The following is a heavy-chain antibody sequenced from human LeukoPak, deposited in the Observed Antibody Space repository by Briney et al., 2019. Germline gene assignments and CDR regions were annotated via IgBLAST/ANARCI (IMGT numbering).Heavy chain of an antibody. Sequence: GRSLRLSCAASGFTFSSYGMHWVRQAPGKGLEWVAVTWYDGSNKYYADSVKGRFTISRDNSKNTLYLQMNSLRAEDTAVYYCARIDAFDIWGQGTMVTVSS. CDR3: ARIDAFDI. CDR2: TWYDGSNK. J-gene: IGHJ3*02. V-gene: IGHV3-33*01. CDR1: GFTFSSYG.